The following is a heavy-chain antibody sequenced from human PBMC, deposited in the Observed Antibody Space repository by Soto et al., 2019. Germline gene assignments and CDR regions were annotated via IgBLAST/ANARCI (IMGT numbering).Heavy chain of an antibody. V-gene: IGHV4-34*01. J-gene: IGHJ1*01. CDR1: GGSFSGYY. CDR3: ARGGRYSSGWRTEYFQH. D-gene: IGHD6-19*01. CDR2: INHRGST. Sequence: QVQLQQWGAGLLKPSETLSLTCAVYGGSFSGYYWSWIRQPPGKGLEWIGEINHRGSTNYNPSLKSRVTISVDTSKNQFSLKLSSVTAADTAVYYCARGGRYSSGWRTEYFQHWGKGTLVTVSS.